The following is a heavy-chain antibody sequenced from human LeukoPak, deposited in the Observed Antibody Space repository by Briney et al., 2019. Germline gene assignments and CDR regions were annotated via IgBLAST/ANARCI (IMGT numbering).Heavy chain of an antibody. V-gene: IGHV3-53*01. CDR3: ASTGGSSWPYDAFDI. D-gene: IGHD6-13*01. CDR1: GFTVSSNY. Sequence: LSGGSLRLSCAASGFTVSSNYMSWVRQAPGKGLEWVSVIYSGGSTYYADSAKGRFTISRDNSKNTLYLQMNSLRAEDTAVYYCASTGGSSWPYDAFDIWGQGTMVTVSS. CDR2: IYSGGST. J-gene: IGHJ3*02.